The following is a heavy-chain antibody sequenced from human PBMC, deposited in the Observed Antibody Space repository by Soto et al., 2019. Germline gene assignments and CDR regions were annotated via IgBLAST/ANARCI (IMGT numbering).Heavy chain of an antibody. D-gene: IGHD6-19*01. CDR2: IYYSGST. J-gene: IGHJ4*02. CDR1: GGSISSYY. Sequence: PSETLSLTCTVSGGSISSYYWSWIRQPPGKGLEWIGYIYYSGSTNYNPSLKSRVTISVDTSKNQFSLKLSSVTAADTAVYYCARQGGWRNYYFDYWGQGTLVTVSS. CDR3: ARQGGWRNYYFDY. V-gene: IGHV4-59*08.